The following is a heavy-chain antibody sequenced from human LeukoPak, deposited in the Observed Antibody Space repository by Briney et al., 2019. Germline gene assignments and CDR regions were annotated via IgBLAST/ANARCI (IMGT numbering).Heavy chain of an antibody. V-gene: IGHV4-4*07. J-gene: IGHJ4*02. CDR2: IYAPGSS. D-gene: IGHD2-15*01. CDR3: ARDLEDFDSPANDY. CDR1: GDSISGYY. Sequence: SETLSLTCTVSGDSISGYYWAWIRQPPGKGLEWIGHIYAPGSSNYSPSFKSRVTMSIDMSNNQFSLRLNSVTAADTAMYYCARDLEDFDSPANDYWGQGTHVIVSP.